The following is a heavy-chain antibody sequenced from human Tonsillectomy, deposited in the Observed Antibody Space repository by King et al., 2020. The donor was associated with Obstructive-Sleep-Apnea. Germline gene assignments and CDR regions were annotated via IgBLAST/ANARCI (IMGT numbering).Heavy chain of an antibody. J-gene: IGHJ4*02. Sequence: VQLVESGGGVVQPGRSLRLSCEASGFTFSSYGMHWVRQAPGKGLEWGSFIRYDGNNKYYAGSVKGRFTISSDNPKNTLYLQMDDLRTEDTAVYYCAKDAAITGTLDYWGQGILVTVSS. CDR1: GFTFSSYG. CDR3: AKDAAITGTLDY. CDR2: IRYDGNNK. D-gene: IGHD1-7*01. V-gene: IGHV3-30*02.